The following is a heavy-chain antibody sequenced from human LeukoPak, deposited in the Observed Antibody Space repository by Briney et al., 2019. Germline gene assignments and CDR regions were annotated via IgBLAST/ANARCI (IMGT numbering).Heavy chain of an antibody. J-gene: IGHJ4*02. V-gene: IGHV3-7*01. CDR3: ATDRANSDWQKRFDS. CDR2: INQDASEI. CDR1: GFTFSTYW. Sequence: GGSLRLSCAASGFTFSTYWMNWYRQAPGKGLEWVGNINQDASEINYVDSVRGRFTISRDNAKNSLHLQMNSLRAEDTAVYYRATDRANSDWQKRFDSFGQGTLVTVSS. D-gene: IGHD2-21*02.